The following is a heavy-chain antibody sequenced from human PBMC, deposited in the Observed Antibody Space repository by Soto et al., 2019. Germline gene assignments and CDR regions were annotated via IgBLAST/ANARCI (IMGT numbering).Heavy chain of an antibody. Sequence: SETLSLTCTVSGGSISSGGYYWGWIRQPPGKGLEYIGIVYYTGSTYYSPSLKSRVTISVDTSKNQFSLKLSSVTAADTAVYYCARRGGSGYGFGYFDYWGQGTLVTVSS. CDR2: VYYTGST. D-gene: IGHD3-22*01. CDR3: ARRGGSGYGFGYFDY. CDR1: GGSISSGGYY. J-gene: IGHJ4*02. V-gene: IGHV4-39*01.